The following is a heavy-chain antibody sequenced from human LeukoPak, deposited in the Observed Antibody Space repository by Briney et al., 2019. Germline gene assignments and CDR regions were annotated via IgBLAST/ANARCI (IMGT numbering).Heavy chain of an antibody. V-gene: IGHV3-30-3*01. D-gene: IGHD3-22*01. J-gene: IGHJ3*02. CDR3: ARAGDYYDSSGYWGNACDI. Sequence: GGSLRLSCAASGFTFSSYALHWVRQAPGKGLEWVAVISYDGVNKYYANSVKGRFTISRDNSKYTLYLQMNSLRAEDTAVYYCARAGDYYDSSGYWGNACDIWGQGTKVTASS. CDR2: ISYDGVNK. CDR1: GFTFSSYA.